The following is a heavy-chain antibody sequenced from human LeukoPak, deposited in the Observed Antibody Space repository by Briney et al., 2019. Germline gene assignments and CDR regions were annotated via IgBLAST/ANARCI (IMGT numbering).Heavy chain of an antibody. V-gene: IGHV1-8*03. CDR2: MNPNSGNT. D-gene: IGHD2-2*01. CDR3: ARAQFSRRLGYCSSTSCSRVAARQYYFDY. Sequence: ASVKVSCKASGYTFTSYDINWVRQATGQGLEWMGWMNPNSGNTGYAQKFQGRVTITRSTSISTAYMELSSLRSEDTAVYYCARAQFSRRLGYCSSTSCSRVAARQYYFDYWGQGTLVTVSS. CDR1: GYTFTSYD. J-gene: IGHJ4*02.